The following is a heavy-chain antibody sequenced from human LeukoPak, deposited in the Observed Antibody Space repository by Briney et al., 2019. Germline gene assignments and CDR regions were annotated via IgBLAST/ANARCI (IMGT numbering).Heavy chain of an antibody. CDR2: ISSGSAI. V-gene: IGHV3-48*04. CDR3: ARLWTTFFDY. J-gene: IGHJ4*02. CDR1: GFTFSAHS. D-gene: IGHD1-1*01. Sequence: GGSLSLSCAASGFTFSAHSMNWVRQAPGKGLEWVSYISSGSAIYYADSVKGRFTISRDNAKNSLYLQVNSLRAEDTAVYYCARLWTTFFDYWGQGTLVTVSS.